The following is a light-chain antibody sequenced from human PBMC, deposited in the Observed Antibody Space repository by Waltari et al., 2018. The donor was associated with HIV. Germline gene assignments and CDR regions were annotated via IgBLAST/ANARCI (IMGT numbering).Light chain of an antibody. Sequence: QSALTQPASVSGSPGQSITISCTRTSSDVAPYKLVSWYQQHPGEAANRMIYEVSKRPSGVSYRFSGCKSGDTASLTISGLQAEDEADYYCCSHVSNVIFGGGTKLTVL. V-gene: IGLV2-23*02. CDR1: SSDVAPYKL. CDR2: EVS. J-gene: IGLJ2*01. CDR3: CSHVSNVI.